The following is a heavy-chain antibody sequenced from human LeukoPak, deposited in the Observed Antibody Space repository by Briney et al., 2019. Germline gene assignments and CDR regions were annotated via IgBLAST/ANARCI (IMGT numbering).Heavy chain of an antibody. Sequence: SETLSLTCAVSGYSISSGYYWGWIRQPPGEGLEWIGSIFHSGSTYYNPSLKSRVNMSVDTSKNQISLKLSSVTAADTAVYYCARASGSYGSGSYYYYGMDVWGKGTTVTVSS. D-gene: IGHD3-10*01. CDR2: IFHSGST. CDR3: ARASGSYGSGSYYYYGMDV. J-gene: IGHJ6*04. V-gene: IGHV4-38-2*01. CDR1: GYSISSGYY.